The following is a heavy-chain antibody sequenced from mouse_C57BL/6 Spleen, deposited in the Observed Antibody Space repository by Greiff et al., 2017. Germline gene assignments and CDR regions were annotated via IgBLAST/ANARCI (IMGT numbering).Heavy chain of an antibody. CDR2: IYPSDSET. D-gene: IGHD1-1*01. CDR3: ARRALRRVDD. CDR1: GYTFTSYW. Sequence: QVQLQQPGAELVRPGSSVKLSCKASGYTFTSYWMDWVKQRPGQGLEWIGNIYPSDSETHYNQKFKDKATLTVDKSSSTAYMQLSSLTSEDSAVYYCARRALRRVDDWGQGTTLTVYS. J-gene: IGHJ2*01. V-gene: IGHV1-61*01.